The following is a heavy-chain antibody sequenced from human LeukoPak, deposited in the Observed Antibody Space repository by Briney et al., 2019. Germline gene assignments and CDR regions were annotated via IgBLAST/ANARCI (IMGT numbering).Heavy chain of an antibody. Sequence: SETLSLTCTVSGGSITSYYWSWIRQPPGKGLEWIGYIYYSGSTNYNPSLKSRVTISVDTSKNQFSLKLSSVTAADTAVYYCARGGYDSSGYALDYWGQGTLVTVSS. CDR3: ARGGYDSSGYALDY. CDR2: IYYSGST. V-gene: IGHV4-59*01. CDR1: GGSITSYY. D-gene: IGHD3-22*01. J-gene: IGHJ4*02.